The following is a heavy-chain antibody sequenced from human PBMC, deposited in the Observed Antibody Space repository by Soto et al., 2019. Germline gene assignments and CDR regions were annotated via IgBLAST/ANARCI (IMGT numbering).Heavy chain of an antibody. Sequence: PGGSLRLSCAASGFTFSSYGMHWVRQAPGKGLEWVAVISYDGSNKYYADSVKGRFTISRDNSKNTLYLQMNSLRAEDTAVYYCAHPLISGYDDYYYYGMDVWGQGTLVTVSS. CDR1: GFTFSSYG. CDR3: AHPLISGYDDYYYYGMDV. J-gene: IGHJ6*02. CDR2: ISYDGSNK. D-gene: IGHD5-12*01. V-gene: IGHV3-30*03.